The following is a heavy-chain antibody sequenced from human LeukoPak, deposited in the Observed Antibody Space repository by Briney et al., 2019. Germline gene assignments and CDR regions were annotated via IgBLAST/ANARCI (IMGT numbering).Heavy chain of an antibody. D-gene: IGHD2-15*01. J-gene: IGHJ4*02. CDR2: IYHSGST. CDR1: GGSISSSNW. V-gene: IGHV4-4*02. CDR3: ARGNCSGGSCYLFDY. Sequence: ASETLSLTCDVSGGSISSSNWWSWVRQPPGKGLEWIGEIYHSGSTNYNPSLKSRVTISVDKSKNQFSLKLSPVTAADTAVYYCARGNCSGGSCYLFDYWGQGTLVTVSS.